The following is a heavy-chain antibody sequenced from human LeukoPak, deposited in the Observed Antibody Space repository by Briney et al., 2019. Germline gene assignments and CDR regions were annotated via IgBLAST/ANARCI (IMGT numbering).Heavy chain of an antibody. V-gene: IGHV6-1*01. CDR1: GDSVSNKNGA. CDR3: ARDFGTTGWHTFDY. Sequence: SQTLSLTCVVSGDSVSNKNGAWNWIRQSPSRGLEWLGRTYYRSKWYNDYAESMEGRMTISQDTSKNQYSLHLNSVTPDDTAVYYCARDFGTTGWHTFDYWGQGPLVTVSS. CDR2: TYYRSKWYN. J-gene: IGHJ4*02. D-gene: IGHD6-19*01.